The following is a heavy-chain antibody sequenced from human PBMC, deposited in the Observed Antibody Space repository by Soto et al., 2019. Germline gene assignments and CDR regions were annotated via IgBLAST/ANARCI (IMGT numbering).Heavy chain of an antibody. CDR2: ISWNSGSI. CDR3: AKDIYYDSSGYYAFDI. J-gene: IGHJ3*02. Sequence: PGGFLRLSCAASGFTFDDYAMHWVRQAPGKGLEWVSGISWNSGSIGYADSVKGRFTISRDNAKNSLYLQMNSLRAEDTALYYRAKDIYYDSSGYYAFDIWGQGTMVTVSS. D-gene: IGHD3-22*01. V-gene: IGHV3-9*01. CDR1: GFTFDDYA.